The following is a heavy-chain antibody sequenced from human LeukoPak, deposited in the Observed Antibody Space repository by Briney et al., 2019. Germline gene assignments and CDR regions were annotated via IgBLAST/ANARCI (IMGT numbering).Heavy chain of an antibody. V-gene: IGHV4-39*07. CDR1: GGSISSSSYY. D-gene: IGHD3-3*01. CDR3: ARSRSITIFGVVIPGWFDP. J-gene: IGHJ5*02. Sequence: KPSETLSLTCTVSGGSISSSSYYWGWIRQPPGKGLEWIGSIYYSGSTNYNPSLKSRVTISVDTSKNQFSLKLSSVTAADTAVYYCARSRSITIFGVVIPGWFDPWGQGTLVTVSS. CDR2: IYYSGST.